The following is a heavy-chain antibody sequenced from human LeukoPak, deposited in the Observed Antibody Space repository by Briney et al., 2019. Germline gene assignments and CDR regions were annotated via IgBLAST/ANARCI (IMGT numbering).Heavy chain of an antibody. CDR3: AKFDRVTAIPK. V-gene: IGHV1-69*05. Sequence: SVKVSCKASGGTFSSYAISWVRQAPGQGLEWMGAIIPIFGTPKYAQKFQDRVTITTDVFTSTAYMEVSSLRPEDTAAYYCAKFDRVTAIPKWDQGTLVTVSS. CDR1: GGTFSSYA. CDR2: IIPIFGTP. J-gene: IGHJ4*02. D-gene: IGHD2-21*02.